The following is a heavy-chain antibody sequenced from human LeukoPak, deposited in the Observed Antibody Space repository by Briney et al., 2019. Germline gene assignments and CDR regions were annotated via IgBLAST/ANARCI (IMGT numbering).Heavy chain of an antibody. Sequence: ASVKVSCKASGYTFTGYYMPWVRQAPGQGLEWMGWLNPNSGGTNYAQKFQGRVTMTRDTSISTAYMELSRLTSDDTAVYYCARERGTLAVAGDAVDIWGQGTMVTVSS. CDR2: LNPNSGGT. D-gene: IGHD6-19*01. CDR3: ARERGTLAVAGDAVDI. CDR1: GYTFTGYY. V-gene: IGHV1-2*02. J-gene: IGHJ3*02.